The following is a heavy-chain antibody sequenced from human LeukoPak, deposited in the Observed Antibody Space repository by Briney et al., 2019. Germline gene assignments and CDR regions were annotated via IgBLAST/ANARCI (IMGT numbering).Heavy chain of an antibody. D-gene: IGHD6-13*01. J-gene: IGHJ4*02. CDR1: GDSFIRHS. V-gene: IGHV3-48*01. Sequence: GGSLRLSCVGSGDSFIRHSMNWVRRAPGKGLEWIAYIASSGSPIYYADSVKGRFTVFRDNARTSLFLHMNSLRAEDTAVYYCAREYDSRARFDSWGQGTLVTVS. CDR2: IASSGSPI. CDR3: AREYDSRARFDS.